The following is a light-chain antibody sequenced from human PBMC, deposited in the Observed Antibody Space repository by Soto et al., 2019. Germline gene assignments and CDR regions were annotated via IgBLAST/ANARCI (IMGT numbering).Light chain of an antibody. Sequence: QTVVTQEPSFSVSPGRTVTLTCGLSSGSVSTSYYPSWYQQTPGQAPRTLIYSTNTRSSGVPDRFSGSILGNKAALTITGAQAGDNSDYHCVFYMGRGLGVFGGGTNLPVL. CDR3: VFYMGRGLGV. V-gene: IGLV8-61*01. J-gene: IGLJ3*02. CDR1: SGSVSTSYY. CDR2: STN.